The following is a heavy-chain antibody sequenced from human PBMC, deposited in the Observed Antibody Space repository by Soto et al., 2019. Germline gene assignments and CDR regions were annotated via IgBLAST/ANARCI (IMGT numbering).Heavy chain of an antibody. V-gene: IGHV3-30*03. CDR3: VGGQYYFDY. D-gene: IGHD3-10*01. CDR1: GFPFSSYG. J-gene: IGHJ4*02. Sequence: QVQLVESGGGVVQPGRSLRLSCAASGFPFSSYGMHWVREAPGKGLEWVAVISYDGSNKYYADSVKGRFTISRDNSASXLYLQMNSLRPEDTALYYCVGGQYYFDYRGQGTLVTVSP. CDR2: ISYDGSNK.